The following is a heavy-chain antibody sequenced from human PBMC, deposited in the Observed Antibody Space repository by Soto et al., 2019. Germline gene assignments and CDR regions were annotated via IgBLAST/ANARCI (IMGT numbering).Heavy chain of an antibody. J-gene: IGHJ4*02. Sequence: EVQLLDSGGGLVQPGGSLRLSCAASGFTFSTYAMNWVRQAPGKGLEWVSGISGSGDSTYYADSVKGRFTVSRDNSKNTLYLQMNSLRAEDTAVFYCAKERSSGWSFDYWGQGTLVTVSS. CDR2: ISGSGDST. CDR3: AKERSSGWSFDY. CDR1: GFTFSTYA. D-gene: IGHD6-19*01. V-gene: IGHV3-23*01.